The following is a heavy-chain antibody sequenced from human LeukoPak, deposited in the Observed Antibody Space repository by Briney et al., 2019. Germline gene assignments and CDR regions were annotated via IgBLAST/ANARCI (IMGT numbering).Heavy chain of an antibody. CDR2: IKEDGSGK. Sequence: GGSLRLSCAASGFRFSRYWLSWVRQAPGKGLEWVANIKEDGSGKYYVDSVKGRFTISRDNAKNLLYLQMNSLRVEDTAVYYCAREGCSGGTCYLDTFDIWGQGTMVTVSS. V-gene: IGHV3-7*01. D-gene: IGHD2-15*01. CDR1: GFRFSRYW. J-gene: IGHJ3*02. CDR3: AREGCSGGTCYLDTFDI.